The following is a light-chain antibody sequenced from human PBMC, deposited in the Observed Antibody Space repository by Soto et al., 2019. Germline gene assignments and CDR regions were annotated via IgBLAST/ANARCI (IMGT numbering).Light chain of an antibody. CDR1: SSDVVGYNY. CDR2: DVS. Sequence: QSVLTQPASVSGSPGQSITISCTGTSSDVVGYNYVSWYQQHPGKAPKLMIYDVSNWPSGVSNRFSGSKSGNTASLTISGLQAEDEADYYCSSYTSSSTPYVFGTGTKVTVL. V-gene: IGLV2-14*01. CDR3: SSYTSSSTPYV. J-gene: IGLJ1*01.